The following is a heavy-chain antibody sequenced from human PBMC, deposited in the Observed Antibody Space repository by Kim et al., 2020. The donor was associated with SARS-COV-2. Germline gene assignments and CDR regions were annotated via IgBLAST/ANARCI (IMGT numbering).Heavy chain of an antibody. CDR2: ISYDGSNK. CDR3: AREYGSSSDVSGMDV. D-gene: IGHD6-6*01. CDR1: GFTFSSYG. J-gene: IGHJ6*02. Sequence: GGSLRLSCAASGFTFSSYGMHWVRQAPGKGLEWVAVISYDGSNKYYADSVKGRFTISRDNSKNTLYLQMNSLRAEDTAVYYCAREYGSSSDVSGMDVWGQGTTVTVSS. V-gene: IGHV3-30*03.